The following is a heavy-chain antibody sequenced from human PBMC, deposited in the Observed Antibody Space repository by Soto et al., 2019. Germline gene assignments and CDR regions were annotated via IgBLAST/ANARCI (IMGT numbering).Heavy chain of an antibody. CDR1: GGSISSSSYY. CDR2: IYYSGST. J-gene: IGHJ5*02. Sequence: KTSETLSLTCTVSGGSISSSSYYWGWIRQPPGKGLEWIGSIYYSGSTYYNPSLKSRVTISVDTSKNQFSLKLSSVTAADTAVYYCAKNVLRFLESMNWFDPWGRGTLVTVSS. V-gene: IGHV4-39*01. D-gene: IGHD3-3*01. CDR3: AKNVLRFLESMNWFDP.